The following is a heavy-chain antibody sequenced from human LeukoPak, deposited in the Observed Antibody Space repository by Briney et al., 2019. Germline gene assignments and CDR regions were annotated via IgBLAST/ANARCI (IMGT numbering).Heavy chain of an antibody. CDR2: IIPIFGTA. CDR3: ARDLAYFDY. V-gene: IGHV1-69*13. CDR1: GYPFSAHF. J-gene: IGHJ4*02. Sequence: SVKVSCKASGYPFSAHFLNWVRQAPGQGLEWMGGIIPIFGTANYAQKFQGRVTITADESTSTAYMELSSLRSEDTAVYYCARDLAYFDYWGQGTLVTVSS.